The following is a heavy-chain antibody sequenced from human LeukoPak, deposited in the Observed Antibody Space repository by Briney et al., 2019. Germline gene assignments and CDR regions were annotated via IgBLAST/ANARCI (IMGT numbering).Heavy chain of an antibody. D-gene: IGHD3-10*01. CDR2: ISSSSTYI. J-gene: IGHJ4*02. Sequence: PGGSLRLSCAASGFTFSSYNMNWVRQAPGKGLEWVSSISSSSTYIYYADSVRGRFTISRDNAKNSLYLQMNSLRAEDTAVYYCAKVDSGSYAPFFDYWGQGTLVTVSS. CDR1: GFTFSSYN. CDR3: AKVDSGSYAPFFDY. V-gene: IGHV3-21*01.